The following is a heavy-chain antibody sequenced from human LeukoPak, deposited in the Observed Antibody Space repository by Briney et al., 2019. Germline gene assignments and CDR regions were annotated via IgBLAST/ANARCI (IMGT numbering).Heavy chain of an antibody. Sequence: GGSLRLSCAASGFTFSSYAMSWVRQAPGKGLEWVSVIYSGGSTYYADSVKGRFTISRDNSKNTLYLQMNSLRAEDTAVYYCAREGYSYAVDYWGQGTLVTVSS. CDR2: IYSGGST. V-gene: IGHV3-66*02. J-gene: IGHJ4*02. CDR3: AREGYSYAVDY. CDR1: GFTFSSYA. D-gene: IGHD5-18*01.